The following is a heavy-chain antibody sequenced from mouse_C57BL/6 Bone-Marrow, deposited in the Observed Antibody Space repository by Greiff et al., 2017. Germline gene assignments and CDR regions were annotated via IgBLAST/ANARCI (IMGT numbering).Heavy chain of an antibody. J-gene: IGHJ2*01. CDR3: AREGLLLRFYFDY. D-gene: IGHD1-1*01. Sequence: VQLQQSGAELVKPGASVKLSCKASGYTFTSYWMHWVKQRPGQGLEWIGMIHPNSGSTNYNEKFKSKATLTVDKSSSTAYMQLSSLTSEDSAVYYCAREGLLLRFYFDYWGQGTTLTVSS. CDR1: GYTFTSYW. V-gene: IGHV1-64*01. CDR2: IHPNSGST.